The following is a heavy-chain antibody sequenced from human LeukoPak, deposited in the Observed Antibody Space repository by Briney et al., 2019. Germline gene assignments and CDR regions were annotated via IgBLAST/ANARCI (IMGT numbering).Heavy chain of an antibody. J-gene: IGHJ4*02. Sequence: SETLSLTSPVYGASASSYSWSWVRQPPGKGLEWIGEINHSESTNYNPSLKSRVTISVDTSKNQFSLKLSSVTAADTAVYYCARGLFRADMMRNWIDYWGQGTLVTVSS. CDR3: ARGLFRADMMRNWIDY. CDR1: GASASSYS. CDR2: INHSEST. D-gene: IGHD3-16*01. V-gene: IGHV4-34*01.